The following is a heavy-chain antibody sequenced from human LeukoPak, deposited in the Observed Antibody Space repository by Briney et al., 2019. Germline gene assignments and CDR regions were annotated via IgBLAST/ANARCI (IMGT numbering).Heavy chain of an antibody. CDR2: ISSSSSYI. J-gene: IGHJ6*02. D-gene: IGHD5-12*01. CDR1: GFTFSSYS. Sequence: GGSLRLSCAASGFTFSSYSMNWVRQAPGKGLEWVSSISSSSSYIDYADSVKGRFTISRDNAKNSLYLQMNSLRAEDTAVYFCARGGYDQIGDYYYYGMDVWGQGTTVTVSS. CDR3: ARGGYDQIGDYYYYGMDV. V-gene: IGHV3-21*01.